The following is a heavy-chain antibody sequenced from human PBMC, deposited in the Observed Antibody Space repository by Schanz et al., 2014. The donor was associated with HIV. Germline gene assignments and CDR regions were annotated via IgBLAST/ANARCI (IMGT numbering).Heavy chain of an antibody. Sequence: QVQLAESGGGVVRPGRSLRLSCAASGFTFDSFGMHWVRQAPGKGLEWVAVISYDGRNKYQAASVKGRFTVSRDNAKNTVYLQMKSLRVEDTAVYDCAKDRNYYDSKYFGKGNYYYYYGMDVWGQGTTVTVSS. CDR3: AKDRNYYDSKYFGKGNYYYYYGMDV. V-gene: IGHV3-30*18. J-gene: IGHJ6*02. CDR2: ISYDGRNK. CDR1: GFTFDSFG. D-gene: IGHD3-22*01.